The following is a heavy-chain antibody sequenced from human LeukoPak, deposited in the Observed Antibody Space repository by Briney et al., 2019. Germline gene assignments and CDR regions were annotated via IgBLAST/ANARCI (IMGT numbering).Heavy chain of an antibody. V-gene: IGHV5-51*01. D-gene: IGHD3-10*01. Sequence: GEALKTSCKGSGFPFTSYWIGWVRQVPGKGLGGMVIIYPGDSDTRYSPSFQGQVTISADKSISTAYLQWSSLKASDTAMYYCARREGGGFYYDAWGQGTLVTASS. CDR2: IYPGDSDT. J-gene: IGHJ5*02. CDR1: GFPFTSYW. CDR3: ARREGGGFYYDA.